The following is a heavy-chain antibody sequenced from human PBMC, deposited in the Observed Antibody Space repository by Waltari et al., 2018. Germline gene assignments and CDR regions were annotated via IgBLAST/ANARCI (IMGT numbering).Heavy chain of an antibody. V-gene: IGHV3-7*01. CDR2: INYDGSQK. CDR3: AKSRGFEY. Sequence: EVPLVESGGDLVQPGGSLRLPCAASGFTFSRYWMSWVRQTPGEGLEWVANINYDGSQKYYADSGKGRFTTSRDNAKNSVYLQMHSLRVEDTAMYYCAKSRGFEYWGQGALVTVSS. D-gene: IGHD2-2*01. J-gene: IGHJ4*02. CDR1: GFTFSRYW.